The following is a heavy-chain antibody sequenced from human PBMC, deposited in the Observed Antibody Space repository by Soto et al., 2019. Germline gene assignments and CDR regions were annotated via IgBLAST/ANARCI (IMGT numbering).Heavy chain of an antibody. CDR2: IIPIFGTA. D-gene: IGHD3-10*01. J-gene: IGHJ6*02. CDR3: ARVAPESGSGSYYTRAYYYYYYGMDV. Sequence: SVKVSCKASGGTFSSYAISWVRQAPGQGLEWMGGIIPIFGTANYAQKFQGRVTITADESTSTAYMELSSLRSEDTAVYYCARVAPESGSGSYYTRAYYYYYYGMDVWGQGTTVTVSS. V-gene: IGHV1-69*13. CDR1: GGTFSSYA.